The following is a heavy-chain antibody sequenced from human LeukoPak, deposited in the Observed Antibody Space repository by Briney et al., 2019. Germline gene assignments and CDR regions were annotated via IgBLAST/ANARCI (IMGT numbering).Heavy chain of an antibody. CDR1: GGSISSGDYY. CDR3: ARVVVVAATPSWFDP. D-gene: IGHD2-15*01. V-gene: IGHV4-30-4*01. CDR2: IYYSGST. Sequence: SQTLSLTCTVSGGSISSGDYYWSWIRQPPGKGLEWIGYIYYSGSTYYNPSLKSRVTMSVDTSKNQFSLKLSSVTAADTAVYYCARVVVVAATPSWFDPWGQGTLVTVSS. J-gene: IGHJ5*02.